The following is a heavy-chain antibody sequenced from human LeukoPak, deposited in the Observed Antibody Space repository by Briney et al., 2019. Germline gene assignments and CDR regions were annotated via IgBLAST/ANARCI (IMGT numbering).Heavy chain of an antibody. J-gene: IGHJ4*02. D-gene: IGHD2-15*01. CDR1: GFTFSSYA. Sequence: GGSLRLSCAASGFTFSSYAMHWVREAPGKGLEWVAVISYDGSNKYYADSVKGRFTISRDNSKNTLYLQMNSLRAEDTAVYYCARDFGSPSPPNCSGGSCYGLGDYWGQGTLVPVSS. CDR2: ISYDGSNK. CDR3: ARDFGSPSPPNCSGGSCYGLGDY. V-gene: IGHV3-30*04.